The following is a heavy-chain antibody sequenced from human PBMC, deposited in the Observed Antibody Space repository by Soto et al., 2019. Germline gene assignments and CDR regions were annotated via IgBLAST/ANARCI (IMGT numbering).Heavy chain of an antibody. D-gene: IGHD4-4*01. CDR1: GFTFSTYS. CDR3: ARGFNYARPYIDY. J-gene: IGHJ4*02. CDR2: VSYDGRNK. Sequence: GGSLRLSCAASGFTFSTYSMHWVHQAPGKGLEWVAIVSYDGRNKYYGESVKGRFTISRDNPRDTLFLQMDSLRDEDTAVYYCARGFNYARPYIDYWGQGTLVTVST. V-gene: IGHV3-30*03.